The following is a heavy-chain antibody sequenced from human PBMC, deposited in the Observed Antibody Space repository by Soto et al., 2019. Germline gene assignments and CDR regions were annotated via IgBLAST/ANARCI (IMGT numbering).Heavy chain of an antibody. D-gene: IGHD3-9*01. Sequence: PGGSLRLSCAASGFTFSSYWRHWVRQAPGKGLEWVSAISGSGGSTYYADSVKGRFTISRDNSKNTLFPQMNSLRAEDTAVYYCAKDVHYDIVTGIEYFHHWAQGTLVTVSS. CDR3: AKDVHYDIVTGIEYFHH. V-gene: IGHV3-23*01. CDR2: ISGSGGST. J-gene: IGHJ1*01. CDR1: GFTFSSYW.